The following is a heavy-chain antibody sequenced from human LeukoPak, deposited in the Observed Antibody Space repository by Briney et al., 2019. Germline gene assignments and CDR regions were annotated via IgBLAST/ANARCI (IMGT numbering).Heavy chain of an antibody. J-gene: IGHJ5*02. Sequence: EKSLRLSCAASGFTFSSYGMHWVRQAPGKGLEWVAVIWYDGSNKYYADSVKGRFTISRDNSNNTLYLQMNSLRAEDTAVYYCAREIAARFDPWGQGALVTVSS. CDR1: GFTFSSYG. CDR3: AREIAARFDP. CDR2: IWYDGSNK. D-gene: IGHD6-13*01. V-gene: IGHV3-33*01.